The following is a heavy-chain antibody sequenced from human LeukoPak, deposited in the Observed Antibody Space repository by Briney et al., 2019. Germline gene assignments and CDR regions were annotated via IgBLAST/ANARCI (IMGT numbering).Heavy chain of an antibody. V-gene: IGHV4-39*07. Sequence: SETLSLTCTVSGGSISSSSYYWGWIRQPPGKGLEWIGSIYHSGSTYYNPSLKSRVTISVDTSKNQFSLKLSSVTAADTAVYYCARLGDYYDSSGYPTLGWLDPWGQGTLVTVSS. D-gene: IGHD3-22*01. CDR2: IYHSGST. CDR1: GGSISSSSYY. CDR3: ARLGDYYDSSGYPTLGWLDP. J-gene: IGHJ5*02.